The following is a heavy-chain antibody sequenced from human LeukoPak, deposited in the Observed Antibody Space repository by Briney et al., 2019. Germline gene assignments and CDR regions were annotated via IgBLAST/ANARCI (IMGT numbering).Heavy chain of an antibody. V-gene: IGHV1-24*01. CDR1: GYTLTELS. Sequence: ASVKVSCKVSGYTLTELSMHWVRQAPGKGLEWMGGFDPEDGETIYAQKFQGRVTMTEDTSTDTAYMELSSLRSEDTAVYYCATLGQYYGSGSYYVAFDYWGQGTLVTVSS. CDR3: ATLGQYYGSGSYYVAFDY. J-gene: IGHJ4*02. D-gene: IGHD3-10*01. CDR2: FDPEDGET.